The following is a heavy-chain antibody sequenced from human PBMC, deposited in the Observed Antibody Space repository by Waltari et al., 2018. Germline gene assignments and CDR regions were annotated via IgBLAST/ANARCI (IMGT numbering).Heavy chain of an antibody. D-gene: IGHD5-12*01. CDR3: GRDRGWRQHDY. CDR2: IYSGGST. J-gene: IGHJ4*02. V-gene: IGHV3-53*01. Sequence: EVQLVESGGGLIQPGGSLRLSCAASGFTVSSHYMSGVRQAPGKGLEWGSVIYSGGSTYYADSVKGRFTISRDNAKNSLYLQMNSLRAEDTAVYYCGRDRGWRQHDYWGQGTLVTVSS. CDR1: GFTVSSHY.